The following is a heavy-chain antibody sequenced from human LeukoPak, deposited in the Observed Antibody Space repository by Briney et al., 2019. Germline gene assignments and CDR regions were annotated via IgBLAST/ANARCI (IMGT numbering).Heavy chain of an antibody. Sequence: GGSLRLSCAASGFTFSDYYMRWIRQAPGKGLEWVSYISISSSYTKYADSVKGRFTISRDNAKKSLYLQMNSLRADDSAVYYCARDRAPSGFYLGNFYYWGQGALVTVSS. V-gene: IGHV3-11*05. CDR2: ISISSSYT. CDR1: GFTFSDYY. J-gene: IGHJ4*02. CDR3: ARDRAPSGFYLGNFYY. D-gene: IGHD3-22*01.